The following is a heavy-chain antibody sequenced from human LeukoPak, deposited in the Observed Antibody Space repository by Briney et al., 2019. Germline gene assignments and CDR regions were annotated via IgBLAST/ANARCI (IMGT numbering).Heavy chain of an antibody. CDR1: GFTFSSYA. V-gene: IGHV3-23*01. J-gene: IGHJ3*01. CDR2: FSATGGSA. Sequence: PGGSLRLSCAASGFTFSSYAMTWVRQAPGKGLEWVSAFSATGGSAQYAESVKGRFTISRDNSKNRLYLQMNSLRAEDTAVYYCAKARIAAAGTGAFDVWGQGTMVTVSS. CDR3: AKARIAAAGTGAFDV. D-gene: IGHD6-13*01.